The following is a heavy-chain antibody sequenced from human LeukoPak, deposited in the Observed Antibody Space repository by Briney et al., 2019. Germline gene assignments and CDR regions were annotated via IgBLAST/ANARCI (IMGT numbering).Heavy chain of an antibody. V-gene: IGHV3-23*01. Sequence: ISAVSGNGINTFYADSVKGRFTISRDNSKNTLYLQINSLRAEDTALYYCATFIAYSTPFDYWGQGTQVTVAS. CDR3: ATFIAYSTPFDY. J-gene: IGHJ4*02. D-gene: IGHD2/OR15-2a*01. CDR2: VSGNGINT.